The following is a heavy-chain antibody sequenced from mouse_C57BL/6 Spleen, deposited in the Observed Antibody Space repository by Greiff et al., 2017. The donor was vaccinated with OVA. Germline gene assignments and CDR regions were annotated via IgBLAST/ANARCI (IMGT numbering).Heavy chain of an antibody. J-gene: IGHJ4*01. CDR2: IDPNSGGT. D-gene: IGHD2-14*01. CDR3: ARGGYEPTPHYYAMDY. CDR1: GYTFTSYW. Sequence: QVQLQQSGAELVKPGASVKLSCKASGYTFTSYWMHWVKQRPGRGLEWIGRIDPNSGGTKYNEKFKSKATLTVDTSSSTAYMQLSSLTSEDSAVYYCARGGYEPTPHYYAMDYWGQGTSVTVSS. V-gene: IGHV1-62-3*01.